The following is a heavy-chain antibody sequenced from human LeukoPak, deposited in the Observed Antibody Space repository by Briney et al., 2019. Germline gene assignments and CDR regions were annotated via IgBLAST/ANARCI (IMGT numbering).Heavy chain of an antibody. CDR2: MNPNSGNT. D-gene: IGHD6-13*01. Sequence: ASVKVSCKASGYTFTSYDINWVRQATGQGLEWMGWMNPNSGNTGYAQKFQGRVTMTRITSISTAYMELSSLRSEDTAVYYCARLPRAAAAAGRNWFDPWGQGTLVTVSS. V-gene: IGHV1-8*01. J-gene: IGHJ5*02. CDR1: GYTFTSYD. CDR3: ARLPRAAAAAGRNWFDP.